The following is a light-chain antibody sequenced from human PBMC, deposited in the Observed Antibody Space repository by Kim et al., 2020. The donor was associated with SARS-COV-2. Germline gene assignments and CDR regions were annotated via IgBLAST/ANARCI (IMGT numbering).Light chain of an antibody. Sequence: EPASISCRSAQSLQHSNGDIFLDWYVRKSVQSPQPLIFFGSNRASGVPDRFSGSASGTDFTLKISRVEPEDVGIYYCVQVLRAPLSFGQGTKLEIK. V-gene: IGKV2-28*01. CDR2: FGS. J-gene: IGKJ2*01. CDR3: VQVLRAPLS. CDR1: QSLQHSNGDIF.